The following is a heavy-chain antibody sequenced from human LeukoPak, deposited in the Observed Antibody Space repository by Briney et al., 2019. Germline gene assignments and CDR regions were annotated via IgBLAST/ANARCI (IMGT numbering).Heavy chain of an antibody. CDR3: ARENPGGIIAEFDY. CDR2: IATSDDT. Sequence: GGSLRLSCAASGFTFSSYDMHWVRQVIGKGLEWVSAIATSDDTFYAGSVKGRFTISRDNGKNSLYLQMNSLGAGDTAVYYCARENPGGIIAEFDYWGQGILVTVSS. D-gene: IGHD1-14*01. J-gene: IGHJ4*02. CDR1: GFTFSSYD. V-gene: IGHV3-13*04.